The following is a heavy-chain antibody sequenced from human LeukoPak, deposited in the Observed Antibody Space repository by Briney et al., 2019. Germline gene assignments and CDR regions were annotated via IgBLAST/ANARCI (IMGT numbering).Heavy chain of an antibody. D-gene: IGHD3-22*01. CDR1: GGTFSSYD. J-gene: IGHJ3*02. Sequence: ASVKVSCKASGGTFSSYDISWVRQAPGEGLEWMGGIIPIFGTANYAQKFQGRVTIIADEFMSTAYMELSSLRSEDTAVYYCARDLTARGHSYYYDSSGPSDALDICGPGTMVTVSS. CDR2: IIPIFGTA. CDR3: ARDLTARGHSYYYDSSGPSDALDI. V-gene: IGHV1-69*01.